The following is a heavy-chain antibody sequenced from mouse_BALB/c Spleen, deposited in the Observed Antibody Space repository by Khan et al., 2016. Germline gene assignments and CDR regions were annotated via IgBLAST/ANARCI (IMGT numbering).Heavy chain of an antibody. V-gene: IGHV2-9*02. D-gene: IGHD1-3*01. CDR3: ARFEDI. CDR2: IWPGGST. Sequence: VQLQESGPGLVAPSQSLSITCTVSGYSFTSYGVHWVRQPPGKGLEWLGLIWPGGSTNYNSALMYRLSIITDNSKSQVVLKLNSLQTDDTATYCCARFEDIWGQGTTLTVSA. J-gene: IGHJ2*01. CDR1: GYSFTSYG.